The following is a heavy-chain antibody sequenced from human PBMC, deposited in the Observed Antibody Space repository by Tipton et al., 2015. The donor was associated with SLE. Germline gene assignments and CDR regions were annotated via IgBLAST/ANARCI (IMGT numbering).Heavy chain of an antibody. CDR1: GFIFSGYE. CDR2: ISESGNTI. CDR3: ARDPSPYGMDV. Sequence: GSLRLSCVASGFIFSGYEMHWVRQAPGKGLEWVSYISESGNTIYYADSVKGRVTISRDDAKNSLYLQMDSLRAEDTAVYFCARDPSPYGMDVWGQGTTVTVSS. V-gene: IGHV3-48*03. J-gene: IGHJ6*02.